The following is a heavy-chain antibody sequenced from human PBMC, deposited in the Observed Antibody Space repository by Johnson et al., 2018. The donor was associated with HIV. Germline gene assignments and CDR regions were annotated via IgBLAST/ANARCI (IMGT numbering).Heavy chain of an antibody. CDR3: ARASTTVTTGDDAFDI. Sequence: VQLVESGGGLVKPGGSLRLSCAVSGFTFSDHYMSWIRQAPGKGLEWVSYISSSGSSIYYADSVKGRFTISRDNAKSSLYLQMNGLRAEDTAVYYCARASTTVTTGDDAFDIWGQGTMVTVSS. J-gene: IGHJ3*02. CDR2: ISSSGSSI. D-gene: IGHD4-17*01. V-gene: IGHV3-11*04. CDR1: GFTFSDHY.